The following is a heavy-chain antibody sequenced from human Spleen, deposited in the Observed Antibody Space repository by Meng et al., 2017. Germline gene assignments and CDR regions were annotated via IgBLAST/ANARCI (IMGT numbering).Heavy chain of an antibody. J-gene: IGHJ4*02. D-gene: IGHD1-26*01. V-gene: IGHV3-74*01. Sequence: GESLKISCVASGFMFSNHYIHWVRQGPGKGLEWVSRINFDGTSVIYADSVKGRFTISRDNDKNSLYLQMNSQRAEDTALYYCAKDITEGGSYYSAFDYWGQGTLVTVSS. CDR2: INFDGTSV. CDR3: AKDITEGGSYYSAFDY. CDR1: GFMFSNHY.